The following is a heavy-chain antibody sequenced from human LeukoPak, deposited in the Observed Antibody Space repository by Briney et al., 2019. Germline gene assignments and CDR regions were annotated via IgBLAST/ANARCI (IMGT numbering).Heavy chain of an antibody. D-gene: IGHD1-26*01. CDR1: GGSISSSSYY. CDR3: ARVLVALGGTPINWFDP. V-gene: IGHV4-39*07. J-gene: IGHJ5*02. CDR2: IYYSGSA. Sequence: SETLSLTCTVSGGSISSSSYYWGWIRQPPGKGLEWIGSIYYSGSAYYNPSLKSRVTISVDTSKNQFSLKLSSVTAADTAVYYCARVLVALGGTPINWFDPWGQGTLATVSS.